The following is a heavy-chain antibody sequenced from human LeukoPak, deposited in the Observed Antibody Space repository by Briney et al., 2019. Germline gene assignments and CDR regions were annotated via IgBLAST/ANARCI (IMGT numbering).Heavy chain of an antibody. V-gene: IGHV3-23*01. CDR3: ARIIEAAADNYYYYGMDV. CDR2: ISGSGGST. D-gene: IGHD6-13*01. CDR1: GFTFSSYA. Sequence: GGSLRLSCAASGFTFSSYAMSWVRQAPGKGLEWVSAISGSGGSTYYADSVKGRFTISRDNSKNTLYLQMNSLRAEDTAVYYCARIIEAAADNYYYYGMDVWGQGTTVTVSS. J-gene: IGHJ6*02.